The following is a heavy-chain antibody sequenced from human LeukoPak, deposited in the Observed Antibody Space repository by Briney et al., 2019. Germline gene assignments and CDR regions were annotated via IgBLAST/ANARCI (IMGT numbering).Heavy chain of an antibody. CDR2: ISGSGGST. D-gene: IGHD3-3*01. V-gene: IGHV3-23*01. CDR1: GFTFSSYA. J-gene: IGHJ4*02. Sequence: PGGSLRLSCAASGFTFSSYAMSWVRQAPGKGLEWVSAISGSGGSTYYADSVKGRFTISRDNSKNTLYLQMNSLRAKDTAVYYCAKVDDDFWSGYFDYWGQGTLVTVSS. CDR3: AKVDDDFWSGYFDY.